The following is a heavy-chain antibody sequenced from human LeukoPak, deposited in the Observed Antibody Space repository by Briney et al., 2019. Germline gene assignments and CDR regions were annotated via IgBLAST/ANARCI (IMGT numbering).Heavy chain of an antibody. V-gene: IGHV1-18*01. J-gene: IGHJ4*02. CDR1: GGTFSSYA. D-gene: IGHD1-1*01. Sequence: GASVKVSCKASGGTFSSYAISWVRQAPGQGLEWMGWISAYNGNTNYAQKLQGRVTMTTDTSTSTAYMELRSLRSDDTAVYYCARSSSVPGQLETYWGQGTLVTVSS. CDR3: ARSSSVPGQLETY. CDR2: ISAYNGNT.